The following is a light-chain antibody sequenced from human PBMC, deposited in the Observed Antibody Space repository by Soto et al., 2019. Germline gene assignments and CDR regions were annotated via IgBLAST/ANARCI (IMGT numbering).Light chain of an antibody. Sequence: QSVLTQPPSASGTPGQRVTISCSGSSSNIGSNSVNWYQQLPGMAPKLLIYANNQRPSGVPDRFSGSKSGTSASLAISGLQSEDEADYYCEGWDDSLNGVVFGGGTKLTVL. CDR2: ANN. V-gene: IGLV1-44*01. CDR1: SSNIGSNS. CDR3: EGWDDSLNGVV. J-gene: IGLJ2*01.